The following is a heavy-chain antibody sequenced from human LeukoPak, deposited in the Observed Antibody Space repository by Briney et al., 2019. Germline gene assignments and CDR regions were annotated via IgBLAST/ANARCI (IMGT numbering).Heavy chain of an antibody. Sequence: SETLSLTCTVSGGSISSYYWSWIRQPPGKGLEWIGYIYYSGTTNYNPSLKSRVTISVDTSKNQFSLKLSSVTAADTAVYYCARGDPYGSGSYRVPFDPWGQGTLVTVSS. J-gene: IGHJ5*02. V-gene: IGHV4-59*12. D-gene: IGHD3-10*01. CDR1: GGSISSYY. CDR3: ARGDPYGSGSYRVPFDP. CDR2: IYYSGTT.